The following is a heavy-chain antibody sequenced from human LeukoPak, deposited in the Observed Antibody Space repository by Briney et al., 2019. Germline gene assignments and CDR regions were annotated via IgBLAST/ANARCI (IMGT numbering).Heavy chain of an antibody. Sequence: GGSLRLSCAASGFTFSSYAMSWVRQAPGKGLEWVSAISGSGDSTYYGDSVKGRFTISRDNSKNTLYLQMNSLRAKDTAVYYCAKTRPLDSSSWSHGDYWGQGTLLTVSS. CDR3: AKTRPLDSSSWSHGDY. V-gene: IGHV3-23*01. D-gene: IGHD6-13*01. CDR1: GFTFSSYA. CDR2: ISGSGDST. J-gene: IGHJ4*02.